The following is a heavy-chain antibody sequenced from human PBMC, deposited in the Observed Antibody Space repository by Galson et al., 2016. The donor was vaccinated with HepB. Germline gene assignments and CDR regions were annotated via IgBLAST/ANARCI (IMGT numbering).Heavy chain of an antibody. CDR2: IWYDGSNK. D-gene: IGHD2-21*01. Sequence: SLRLSCAASGFTFFTYGMHWVRQAPGEGLEWVAVIWYDGSNKYCADSVKGRFTISRDNSKNTLYLQMNSLRAEDTAVYYCARGGTYCGGDCYYYMDVWGKGTTVTVSS. CDR1: GFTFFTYG. CDR3: ARGGTYCGGDCYYYMDV. V-gene: IGHV3-33*01. J-gene: IGHJ6*03.